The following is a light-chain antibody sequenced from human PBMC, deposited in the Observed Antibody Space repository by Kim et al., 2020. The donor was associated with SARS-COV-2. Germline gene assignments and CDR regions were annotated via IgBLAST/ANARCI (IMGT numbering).Light chain of an antibody. V-gene: IGKV3-11*01. J-gene: IGKJ3*01. CDR2: DAS. CDR3: QHRTNWPLT. CDR1: QTVRSY. Sequence: LSPGERATLSCRASQTVRSYLAWYQQKPGQAPRLLIYDASNRATGIPARFSGSGSGTDFTLTISSLEPEDFAVYYCQHRTNWPLTFGPGTKVDIK.